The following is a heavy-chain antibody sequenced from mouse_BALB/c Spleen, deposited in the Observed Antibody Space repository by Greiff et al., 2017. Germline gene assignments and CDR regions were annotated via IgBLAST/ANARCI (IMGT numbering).Heavy chain of an antibody. CDR2: IWAGGST. V-gene: IGHV2-9*02. Sequence: VQVVESGPGLVAPSQSLSITCTVSGFSLTSYGVHWVRQPPGKGLEWLGVIWAGGSTNYNSALMSRLSISKDNSKSQVFLKMNSLQTDDTAMYYCALMITTGFAYWGQGTLVTVSA. J-gene: IGHJ3*01. CDR1: GFSLTSYG. CDR3: ALMITTGFAY. D-gene: IGHD2-4*01.